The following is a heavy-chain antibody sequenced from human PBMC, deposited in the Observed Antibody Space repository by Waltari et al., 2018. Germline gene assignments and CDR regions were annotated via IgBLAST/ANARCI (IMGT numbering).Heavy chain of an antibody. CDR1: GGSISSGGYY. CDR3: ARESSSCLDAFDI. CDR2: IYYSGST. D-gene: IGHD6-13*01. Sequence: QVQLQESGPGLVKPSQTLSLTCTVSGGSISSGGYYWSWIRQHPGKGLEWIWYIYYSGSTYYNPSLKSPVTISVDTSKNQFSLKLSSVTAADTALYYCARESSSCLDAFDIWGQGTMVTVSS. J-gene: IGHJ3*02. V-gene: IGHV4-31*01.